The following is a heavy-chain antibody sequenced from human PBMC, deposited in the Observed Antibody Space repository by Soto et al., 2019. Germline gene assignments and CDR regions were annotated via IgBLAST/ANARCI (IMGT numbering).Heavy chain of an antibody. CDR3: TTYHGDYNFDH. V-gene: IGHV1-24*01. CDR1: GYTLNEVA. J-gene: IGHJ5*02. Sequence: QVQLVQSGAEVKKPGASVKVSCKVSGYTLNEVAMHWVRQAPRKGLEWLGGFDPDEAETIYAQHFQGRVTMTEDTPTAKVYMELSSLRSEDTAVYFCTTYHGDYNFDHWGQGTLVTVYS. CDR2: FDPDEAET. D-gene: IGHD4-17*01.